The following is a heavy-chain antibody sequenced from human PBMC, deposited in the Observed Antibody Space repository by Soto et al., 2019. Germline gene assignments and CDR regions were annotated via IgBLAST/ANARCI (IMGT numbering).Heavy chain of an antibody. CDR1: GYTLTELS. CDR2: FDPEDGET. Sequence: ASVKVSCKVSGYTLTELSMHWVRQAPGKGLEWMGGFDPEDGETIYAQKFQGRVTMTEDTSTDTAYMELSSLRSEDTAVYYCAATYDFWSGSNWFDPWGQGTLVTVSS. D-gene: IGHD3-3*01. CDR3: AATYDFWSGSNWFDP. J-gene: IGHJ5*02. V-gene: IGHV1-24*01.